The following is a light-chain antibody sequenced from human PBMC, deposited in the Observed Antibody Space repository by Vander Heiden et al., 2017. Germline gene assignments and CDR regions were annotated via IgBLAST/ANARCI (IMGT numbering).Light chain of an antibody. CDR2: WAS. J-gene: IGKJ5*01. CDR1: QRVLYSSNNKNY. CDR3: QQYDSTPIT. V-gene: IGKV4-1*01. Sequence: DIVMTQSPDSLAVSLGERATINCKSSQRVLYSSNNKNYLAWYQQKPGQPPKLLIYWASTRESGVPDRFSGSGSGTDFTLTISSLQAEDVAVYYCQQYDSTPITFGQGTRLEIK.